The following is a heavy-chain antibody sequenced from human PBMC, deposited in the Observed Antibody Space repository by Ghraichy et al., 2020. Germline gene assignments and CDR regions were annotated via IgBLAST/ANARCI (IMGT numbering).Heavy chain of an antibody. Sequence: GESLNISCAASGFTFSSYWMHWVRQAPGKGLVWVSRINSDGSSTSYADSVKGRFTISRDNAKNTLYLQMNSLRAEDTAVYYCARGGGRYCSSTSCYRPLVIWGQGTMVTVSS. CDR1: GFTFSSYW. V-gene: IGHV3-74*01. D-gene: IGHD2-2*02. CDR3: ARGGGRYCSSTSCYRPLVI. J-gene: IGHJ3*02. CDR2: INSDGSST.